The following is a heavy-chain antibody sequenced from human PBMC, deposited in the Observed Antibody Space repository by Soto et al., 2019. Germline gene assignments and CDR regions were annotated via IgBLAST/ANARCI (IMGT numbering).Heavy chain of an antibody. CDR2: ISAYNGNT. D-gene: IGHD3-9*01. CDR3: ARDEVLRYFDWFEYYYYYMDV. Sequence: GASVKVSCKASGYTFTSYGISWVRQAPGQGLEWMGWISAYNGNTNYAQKLQGRVTMTTDTSTSTAYMELRSLRSDDTAVYYCARDEVLRYFDWFEYYYYYMDVWGKGTTVTVS. V-gene: IGHV1-18*01. J-gene: IGHJ6*03. CDR1: GYTFTSYG.